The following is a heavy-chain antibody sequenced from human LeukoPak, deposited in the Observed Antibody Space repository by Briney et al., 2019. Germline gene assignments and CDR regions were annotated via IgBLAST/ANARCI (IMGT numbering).Heavy chain of an antibody. D-gene: IGHD6-19*01. Sequence: GGSLRLSCAASGFTFSGSAMHWVRQASGKGLEWVGRIRSKANSYATAYAASVKGRFTISRDDSKNTAYPQMNSLKTEDTAVYYCTRFDRFIVAGTRKDYYYYMDVWGKGTTVTVSS. CDR3: TRFDRFIVAGTRKDYYYYMDV. CDR1: GFTFSGSA. CDR2: IRSKANSYAT. V-gene: IGHV3-73*01. J-gene: IGHJ6*03.